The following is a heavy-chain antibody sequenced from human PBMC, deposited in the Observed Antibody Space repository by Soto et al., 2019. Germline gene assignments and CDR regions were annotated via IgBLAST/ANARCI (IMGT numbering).Heavy chain of an antibody. CDR2: ISDGGDLT. D-gene: IGHD6-6*01. J-gene: IGHJ3*01. V-gene: IGHV3-23*01. CDR3: ARRAFGSSRSFDL. Sequence: SLRLSCAASGFAFSSHPMSWVRQAPERGLEWVSGISDGGDLTYNADSVKGRFTISRDNSKNILFLQMNSLRAEDTALYYCARRAFGSSRSFDLWGQGTMVTV. CDR1: GFAFSSHP.